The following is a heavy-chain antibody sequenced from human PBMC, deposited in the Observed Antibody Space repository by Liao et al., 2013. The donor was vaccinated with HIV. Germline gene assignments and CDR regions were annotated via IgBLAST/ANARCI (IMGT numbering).Heavy chain of an antibody. CDR3: ARSRGGSYYYDSSGYPHWYFDL. CDR2: VYRSGST. CDR1: GGSVSSYY. D-gene: IGHD3-22*01. J-gene: IGHJ2*01. V-gene: IGHV4-4*07. Sequence: QVRLQESGPGLVQPSQILSLTCSVSGGSVSSYYWNWIRQPAGKGLEWLGRVYRSGSTNYNPSLKSRVTLSIDTSKNQFHLKLNSVTAADTGVYYCARSRGGSYYYDSSGYPHWYFDLWGRGTLVSVSS.